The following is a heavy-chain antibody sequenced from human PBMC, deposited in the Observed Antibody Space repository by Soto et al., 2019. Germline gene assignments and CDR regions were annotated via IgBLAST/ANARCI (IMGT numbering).Heavy chain of an antibody. CDR3: GRDSTPGLDAFDI. CDR1: GYTFTSYA. J-gene: IGHJ3*02. CDR2: INAGNGNT. D-gene: IGHD2-2*01. Sequence: ASVKVSCKASGYTFTSYAMHWVRQAPGQRLEWMGWINAGNGNTKYSQKFQGRVTITRDTSASTAYMELSSVTAADTAVYYCGRDSTPGLDAFDIWGQGTMVTVSS. V-gene: IGHV1-3*01.